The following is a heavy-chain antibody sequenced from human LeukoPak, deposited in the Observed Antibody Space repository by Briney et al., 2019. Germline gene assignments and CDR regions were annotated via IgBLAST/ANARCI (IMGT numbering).Heavy chain of an antibody. Sequence: GGSLRLSCAATGFIFQDDWLIWVRQAPGKGLEWVANIKQDGSEKYYVDSVKGRFTISRDNAKNSLYLQMNTLRAEDTAMYYCAKDAQPRSRWFDPWGQGTLVTVSS. CDR1: GFIFQDDW. CDR3: AKDAQPRSRWFDP. V-gene: IGHV3-7*03. J-gene: IGHJ5*02. CDR2: IKQDGSEK. D-gene: IGHD3-16*01.